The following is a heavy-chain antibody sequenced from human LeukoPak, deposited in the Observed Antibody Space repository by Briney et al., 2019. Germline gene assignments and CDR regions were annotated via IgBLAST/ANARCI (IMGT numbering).Heavy chain of an antibody. D-gene: IGHD2-2*01. CDR3: AFYQLPYYYYYYGMDV. CDR2: ISSSGSTI. CDR1: GFTFSSYE. V-gene: IGHV3-48*03. J-gene: IGHJ6*02. Sequence: HPGGSLRLSCAASGFTFSSYEMNWVRQAPGKGLEWVSYISSSGSTIYYADSVKGRLTISRDNAKNSLYLQMNSLRAEDTAVYYCAFYQLPYYYYYYGMDVWGQGTTVTVSS.